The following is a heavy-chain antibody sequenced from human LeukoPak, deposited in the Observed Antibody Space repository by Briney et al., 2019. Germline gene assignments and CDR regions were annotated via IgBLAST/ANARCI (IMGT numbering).Heavy chain of an antibody. V-gene: IGHV1-69*05. J-gene: IGHJ5*02. D-gene: IGHD3-22*01. Sequence: SSVQVSCKASGGTFRSYAISWVRQAPGQGLEWMGGIIPIFGTANYAQKFQGRVTITTDESTSTADLELSSLRFDDTAEYDCVIVCEYYYFSSGYYLLGHWGQKTLVTVSS. CDR1: GGTFRSYA. CDR2: IIPIFGTA. CDR3: VIVCEYYYFSSGYYLLGH.